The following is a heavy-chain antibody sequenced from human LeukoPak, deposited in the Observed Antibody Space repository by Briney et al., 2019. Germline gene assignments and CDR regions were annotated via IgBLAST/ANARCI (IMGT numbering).Heavy chain of an antibody. V-gene: IGHV3-23*01. Sequence: GGSLRLSCAASGFTFSSYAMSWVRQAPGKGLEWVSAISGSGGSTYYADSVKGRFTISRDNSKNTLYLQMNSLRAEDTAAYYCAKDYMYYYDSSGYQYFDYWGQGTLVTVSS. D-gene: IGHD3-22*01. CDR3: AKDYMYYYDSSGYQYFDY. CDR1: GFTFSSYA. J-gene: IGHJ4*02. CDR2: ISGSGGST.